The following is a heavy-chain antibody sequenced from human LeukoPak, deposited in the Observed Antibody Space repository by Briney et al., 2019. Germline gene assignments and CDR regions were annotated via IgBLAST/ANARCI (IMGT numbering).Heavy chain of an antibody. CDR1: GAFIRSDC. J-gene: IGHJ4*02. CDR2: IYNTGST. D-gene: IGHD4-23*01. V-gene: IGHV4-59*08. CDR3: ARLRYGGNSDY. Sequence: SETLSLTCIVSGAFIRSDCWTWIRQPPGKGLEWIGSIYNTGSTNCNPSLKSRVTISIDTSNNKFSLRLSSVTAADTAVYYCARLRYGGNSDYWGQGTPVTVFS.